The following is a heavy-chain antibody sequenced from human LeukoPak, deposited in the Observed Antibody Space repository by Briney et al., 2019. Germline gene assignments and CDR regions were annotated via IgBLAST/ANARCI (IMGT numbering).Heavy chain of an antibody. Sequence: ASVKVSCKASGYTFTSYGISWVRQAPGQGLEWMGWISAYNGNTNYAQKLQGGVTMTTDTSTSTAYMELRSLRSDDTAVYYCARGILWFGELLYPRGMDVWGQGTTVTVSS. CDR3: ARGILWFGELLYPRGMDV. D-gene: IGHD3-10*01. CDR1: GYTFTSYG. J-gene: IGHJ6*02. V-gene: IGHV1-18*01. CDR2: ISAYNGNT.